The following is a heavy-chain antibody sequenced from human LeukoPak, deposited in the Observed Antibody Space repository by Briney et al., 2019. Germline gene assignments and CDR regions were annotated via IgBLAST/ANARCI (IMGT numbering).Heavy chain of an antibody. CDR2: ISGSGGST. Sequence: GRSLRLSCAASGFTFNCYAMSWVRQAPGKGLEWVSAISGSGGSTYYADSVEGRFTISRDNSKNTLYLQMNSLRDEDTAVYYCAKDGTGYCSSTSCHMGYYYYGMDVWGQGTTVTVSS. CDR3: AKDGTGYCSSTSCHMGYYYYGMDV. CDR1: GFTFNCYA. J-gene: IGHJ6*02. V-gene: IGHV3-23*01. D-gene: IGHD2-2*01.